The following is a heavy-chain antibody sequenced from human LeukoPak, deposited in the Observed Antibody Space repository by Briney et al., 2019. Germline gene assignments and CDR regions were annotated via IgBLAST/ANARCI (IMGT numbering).Heavy chain of an antibody. CDR3: ARQMNRVTADY. CDR1: GGSISSSRYF. V-gene: IGHV4-39*01. Sequence: PSETLSLTCTVSGGSISSSRYFWGWIRQPPGKGLEWIGSIFYSGSTYYNPPLNSRVTISIDTSKNQFSLRLSSVTAADTAVYYCARQMNRVTADYWGQGTLVTVSS. CDR2: IFYSGST. D-gene: IGHD4-17*01. J-gene: IGHJ4*02.